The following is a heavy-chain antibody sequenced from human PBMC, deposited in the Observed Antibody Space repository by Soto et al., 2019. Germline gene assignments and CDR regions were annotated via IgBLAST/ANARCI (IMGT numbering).Heavy chain of an antibody. CDR1: GFSLSTSGVG. D-gene: IGHD3-9*01. Sequence: QITLKESGPTLVKPTQTLTLTCTFSGFSLSTSGVGVGWIRQPPGKALEWLALIYWDDDKRYSPSLKSRLTITKDTSKNQVVLTMTNMDPVDTATYYGAHRPRGDILTGYYMSRWFDPWGQGTLVTVSS. CDR3: AHRPRGDILTGYYMSRWFDP. V-gene: IGHV2-5*02. J-gene: IGHJ5*02. CDR2: IYWDDDK.